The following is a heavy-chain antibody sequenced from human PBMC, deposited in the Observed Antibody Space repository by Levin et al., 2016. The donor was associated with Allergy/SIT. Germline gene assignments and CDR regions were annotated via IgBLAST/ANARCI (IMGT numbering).Heavy chain of an antibody. J-gene: IGHJ4*02. Sequence: GGSLRLSCAASGFTFSDYYMSWIRQAPGKGLEWVSYISSSSSYTNYADSVKGRFTISRDNAKNSLYLQMNSLRAEDTAVYYCARAAGDCYFSFDYWGQGTLVTVSS. D-gene: IGHD2-21*02. CDR3: ARAAGDCYFSFDY. CDR2: ISSSSSYT. CDR1: GFTFSDYY. V-gene: IGHV3-11*05.